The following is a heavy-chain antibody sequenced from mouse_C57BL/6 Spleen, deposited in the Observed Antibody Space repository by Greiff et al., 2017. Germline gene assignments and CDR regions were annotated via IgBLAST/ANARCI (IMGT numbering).Heavy chain of an antibody. CDR3: ARSTTVVFDY. CDR2: IYPGDGDT. D-gene: IGHD1-1*01. Sequence: QVQLQQSGPELVKPGASVKISCKASGYAFSSSWMNWVKQRPGKGLEWIGRIYPGDGDTNYNGKFKGKATLTADKSSSTAYMQLSSLTSEDSAVYSCARSTTVVFDYWGQGTTLTVSS. J-gene: IGHJ2*01. V-gene: IGHV1-82*01. CDR1: GYAFSSSW.